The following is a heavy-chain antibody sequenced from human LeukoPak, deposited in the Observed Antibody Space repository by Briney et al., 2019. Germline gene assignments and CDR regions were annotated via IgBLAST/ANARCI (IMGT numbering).Heavy chain of an antibody. V-gene: IGHV4-34*01. CDR1: GGSFSGYY. CDR3: ASISSAAMVTIDY. D-gene: IGHD5-18*01. Sequence: SETLSLTCAVYGGSFSGYYWSWIRQPPGKGLERIGEINHSGSTNYNPSLKSRVTISVDTSKNQFSLKLSSVTAADTAVYYRASISSAAMVTIDYWGQGTLVAVSS. J-gene: IGHJ4*02. CDR2: INHSGST.